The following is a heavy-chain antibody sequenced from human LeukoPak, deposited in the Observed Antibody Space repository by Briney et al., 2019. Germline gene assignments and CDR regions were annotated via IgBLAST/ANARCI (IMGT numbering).Heavy chain of an antibody. CDR2: ISYDGSNK. J-gene: IGHJ4*02. Sequence: GGSLRLSCAASGFTFGSYGMHWVRQAPGKGLEWVAVISYDGSNKYYADSVKGRFTISRDNSKNTLYLQMNSLRAEDTAVYYCARDRIQLGFDYWGQGTLVTVSS. V-gene: IGHV3-30*19. CDR3: ARDRIQLGFDY. CDR1: GFTFGSYG. D-gene: IGHD5-18*01.